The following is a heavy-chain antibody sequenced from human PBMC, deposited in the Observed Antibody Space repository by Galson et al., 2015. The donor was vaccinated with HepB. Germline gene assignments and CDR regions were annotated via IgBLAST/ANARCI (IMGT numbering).Heavy chain of an antibody. CDR3: AKDSRNWRSGRSPYYFDY. Sequence: SLRLSCAASGFTFSSYGMHWVRQAPGKGLEWVAFIRYDGSNKYYADSVKGRFTISRDNSKNTLYLQMNSLRGEDTAVYYCAKDSRNWRSGRSPYYFDYWGQGTLVTVSS. CDR1: GFTFSSYG. V-gene: IGHV3-30*02. CDR2: IRYDGSNK. D-gene: IGHD1-1*01. J-gene: IGHJ4*02.